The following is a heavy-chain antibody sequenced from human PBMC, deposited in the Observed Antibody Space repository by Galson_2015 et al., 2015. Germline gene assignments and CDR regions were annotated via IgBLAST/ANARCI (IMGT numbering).Heavy chain of an antibody. J-gene: IGHJ4*02. CDR1: GYTFTSYN. CDR3: AKRGFSSTHFDS. D-gene: IGHD3-10*01. CDR2: IDPSNGHT. Sequence: SVKVSCKASGYTFTSYNMHWVRQAPGQGLEWMGIIDPSNGHTIYAQKLQGRVTMTGDTSTSTVYMELSSLKFEDTAMYYCAKRGFSSTHFDSWGQGALVTVSS. V-gene: IGHV1-46*04.